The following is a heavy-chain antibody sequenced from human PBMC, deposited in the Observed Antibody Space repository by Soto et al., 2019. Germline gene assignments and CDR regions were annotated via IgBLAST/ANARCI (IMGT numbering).Heavy chain of an antibody. Sequence: ASVKVSCKASGYTLTSYAMHWVRQAPGQRLEWMGWINAGNGNTKYSQKFQGRVTITRDTSASTAYMELSSLRSEDTAVYYCARDRLPGWGYCSSTSCYRKPYGMDVWGQGTTVTVSS. V-gene: IGHV1-3*01. D-gene: IGHD2-2*01. CDR3: ARDRLPGWGYCSSTSCYRKPYGMDV. CDR2: INAGNGNT. J-gene: IGHJ6*02. CDR1: GYTLTSYA.